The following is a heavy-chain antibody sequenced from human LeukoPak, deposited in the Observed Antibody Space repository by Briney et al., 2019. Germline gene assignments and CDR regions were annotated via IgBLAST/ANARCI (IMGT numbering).Heavy chain of an antibody. J-gene: IGHJ5*02. CDR2: IYYSGST. CDR1: GGSISSSSYY. Sequence: SETLSLTCTVSGGSISSSSYYWGWIRQPPGKGLEWIGSIYYSGSTYYNPSLKSRVTISVDTSKNQFSLKLSSVTAADTAVYYCARDNVRINKNWFDPWGQGTLVTVSS. D-gene: IGHD3-10*02. CDR3: ARDNVRINKNWFDP. V-gene: IGHV4-39*07.